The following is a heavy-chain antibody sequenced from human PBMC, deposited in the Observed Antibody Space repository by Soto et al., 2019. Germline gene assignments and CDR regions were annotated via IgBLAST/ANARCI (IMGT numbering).Heavy chain of an antibody. Sequence: SETLSLTCAVYGGSFSGYYWSWIRQPPGKGLEWIGEINHSGSTNYNPSLKSRVTISVDTSKNQFSLKLSSVTAADTAVYYFARGPYCSSTSCSTLINWFDPWGQGTLVTVSS. D-gene: IGHD2-2*01. CDR2: INHSGST. CDR3: ARGPYCSSTSCSTLINWFDP. V-gene: IGHV4-34*01. CDR1: GGSFSGYY. J-gene: IGHJ5*02.